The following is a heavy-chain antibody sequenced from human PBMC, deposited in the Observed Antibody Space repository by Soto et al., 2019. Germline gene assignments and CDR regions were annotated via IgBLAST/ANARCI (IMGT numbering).Heavy chain of an antibody. CDR1: GGSFSSYN. Sequence: VASVKVSCKTSGGSFSSYNYNWVRLAPGQRLEWMGRIIPFANIANYGQAFQGRVTITRDTSASTAYMELSSLRSEDTAVYYCARDPGYSYGYNWGQGTLVTVSS. V-gene: IGHV1-69*04. D-gene: IGHD5-18*01. CDR3: ARDPGYSYGYN. J-gene: IGHJ4*02. CDR2: IIPFANIA.